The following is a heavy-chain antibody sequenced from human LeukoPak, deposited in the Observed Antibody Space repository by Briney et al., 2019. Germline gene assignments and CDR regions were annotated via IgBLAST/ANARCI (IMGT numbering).Heavy chain of an antibody. D-gene: IGHD6-13*01. V-gene: IGHV3-23*01. Sequence: GGSLRLSCAASGFTFSSYAMNWVRQAPGKGLEWVSAISGSGGSTYYADSAKGRFTISRDNSRNTLHLQMNSLRAEDTAVYYCAKAGGSSWYFDYWGQGTLVTVSS. CDR1: GFTFSSYA. CDR3: AKAGGSSWYFDY. J-gene: IGHJ4*02. CDR2: ISGSGGST.